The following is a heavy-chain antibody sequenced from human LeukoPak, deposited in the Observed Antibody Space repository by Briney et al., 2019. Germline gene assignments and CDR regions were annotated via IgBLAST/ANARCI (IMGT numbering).Heavy chain of an antibody. CDR2: RNHKSGNT. J-gene: IGHJ4*02. Sequence: ASVKDSCKASGYTFTNYDINWVRQATGQGLAWMGGRNHKSGNTGNLHKFQGRVAMNRDTYISKADIELSGLRSDHTAVCFCLRRLAVTGTFPVSGGQGTLVSVS. CDR3: LRRLAVTGTFPVS. CDR1: GYTFTNYD. V-gene: IGHV1-8*01. D-gene: IGHD6-19*01.